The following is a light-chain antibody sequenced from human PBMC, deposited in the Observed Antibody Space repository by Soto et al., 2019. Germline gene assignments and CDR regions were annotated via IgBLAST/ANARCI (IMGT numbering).Light chain of an antibody. J-gene: IGLJ1*01. CDR1: SSDVGGYNY. V-gene: IGLV2-14*01. Sequence: QSALTQPASVSGSPGQSITISGTGTSSDVGGYNYVSWYQQHPGKAPKLMIYEVSNRPSGVSNRFSGSKSGNTASLTISGLQAEDEADYYCSSYTSNSTPYVFGTGTKLTVL. CDR2: EVS. CDR3: SSYTSNSTPYV.